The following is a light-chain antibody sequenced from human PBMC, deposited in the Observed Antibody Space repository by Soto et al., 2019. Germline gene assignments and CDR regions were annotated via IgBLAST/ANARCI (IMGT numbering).Light chain of an antibody. CDR3: QQYNRYSLT. CDR1: QSISSW. CDR2: DAS. Sequence: DIQMTQSPSTLSASVGDRVTITCRASQSISSWLAWYQQKPGKASKLLIYDASSLESGVPSRFSVSGSDTEFTLTINNLQPDDFATYHCQQYNRYSLTFGGGTKVEIK. J-gene: IGKJ4*01. V-gene: IGKV1-5*01.